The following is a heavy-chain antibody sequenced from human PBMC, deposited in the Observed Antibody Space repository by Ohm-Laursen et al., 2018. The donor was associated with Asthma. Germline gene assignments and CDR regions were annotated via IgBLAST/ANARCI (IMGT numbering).Heavy chain of an antibody. Sequence: SLRLSCAASGFTFSSYDMHWVRQATGKGLGWVSAIGTAGDTYYPDSVKGRFTISRDDSKNTLYLQMTSLRAEDTAVYYCTKLKLGGTTGYRNWFDPWGQGTLVTVSS. CDR3: TKLKLGGTTGYRNWFDP. D-gene: IGHD1-26*01. CDR1: GFTFSSYD. V-gene: IGHV3-13*01. J-gene: IGHJ5*02. CDR2: IGTAGDT.